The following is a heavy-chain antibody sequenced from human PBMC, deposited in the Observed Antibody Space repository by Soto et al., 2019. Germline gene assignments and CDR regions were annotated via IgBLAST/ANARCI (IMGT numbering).Heavy chain of an antibody. CDR1: XXXLSTSGMC. Sequence: PTLVNPTQTLTLTCTFXXXXLSTSGMCVSWIRQPPGKALEWLALIDWDDDKYYSTSLKTRLTISKDTSKNQVVPTMTNMDPVDTATYYCARIGGSGGSCEXPGAFDIWGQGTMVTVSS. V-gene: IGHV2-70*01. CDR3: ARIGGSGGSCEXPGAFDI. CDR2: IDWDDDK. D-gene: IGHD2-15*01. J-gene: IGHJ3*02.